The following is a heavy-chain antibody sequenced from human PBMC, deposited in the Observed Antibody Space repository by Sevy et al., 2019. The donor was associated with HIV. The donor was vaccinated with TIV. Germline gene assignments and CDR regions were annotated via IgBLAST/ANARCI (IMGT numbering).Heavy chain of an antibody. CDR1: GFTFSSYE. Sequence: GGSLRLSCAASGFTFSSYEMNWVRQAPGKGLEWVSYISSSGSTIYYADSVKGRFTISRANAKNSLYLQMNSLRAEDTAVYYCARDQYCSSTSCAFYYYYGMDVWGQGTTVTVSS. V-gene: IGHV3-48*03. CDR2: ISSSGSTI. D-gene: IGHD2-2*01. CDR3: ARDQYCSSTSCAFYYYYGMDV. J-gene: IGHJ6*02.